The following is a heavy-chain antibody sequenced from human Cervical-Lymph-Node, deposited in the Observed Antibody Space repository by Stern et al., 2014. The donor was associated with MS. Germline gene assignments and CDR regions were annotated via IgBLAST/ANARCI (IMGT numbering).Heavy chain of an antibody. CDR2: IYNSGAT. J-gene: IGHJ5*02. CDR1: GDSINSGGHY. Sequence: VQLLESGPGLVKPSQTLSLTCTVSGDSINSGGHYWSWIRQRPGKGLDWIGYIYNSGATFYSPSLKGRVTISLDTSKNQFSLTLSSVTAADTAIYYCASRWSGTYYGQNWFDPWGQGILVTVSS. CDR3: ASRWSGTYYGQNWFDP. V-gene: IGHV4-31*03. D-gene: IGHD1-26*01.